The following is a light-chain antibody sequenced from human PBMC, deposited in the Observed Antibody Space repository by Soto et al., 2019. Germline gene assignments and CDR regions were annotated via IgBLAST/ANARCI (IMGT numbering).Light chain of an antibody. Sequence: EIVLTQSPATLSLSPGERATLSCRASQSINRHLAWYRQKPGQAPRLLIYAASNRSTGIPARFSGSGSGTDFTLTISSLEPEDFGVYYCHQRSNWPPVTFGGGTKVEIK. CDR3: HQRSNWPPVT. CDR1: QSINRH. CDR2: AAS. V-gene: IGKV3-11*01. J-gene: IGKJ4*01.